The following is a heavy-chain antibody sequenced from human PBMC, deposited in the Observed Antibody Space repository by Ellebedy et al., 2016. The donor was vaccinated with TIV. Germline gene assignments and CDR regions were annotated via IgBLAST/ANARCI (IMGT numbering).Heavy chain of an antibody. CDR1: DGSITSRGDY. J-gene: IGHJ3*01. CDR2: IDYSGST. CDR3: AKSYGADAFDV. V-gene: IGHV4-31*03. D-gene: IGHD4-17*01. Sequence: MPSETLSLTCNVPDGSITSRGDYWNWIRQLPGKRLEWIGYIDYSGSTSYNPSLKSRLTMSVDTSTNQFSLRLSSVTAADTAVYYCAKSYGADAFDVWGHGTMVTVSS.